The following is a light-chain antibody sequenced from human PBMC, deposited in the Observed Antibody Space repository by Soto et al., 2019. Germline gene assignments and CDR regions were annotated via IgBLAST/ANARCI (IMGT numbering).Light chain of an antibody. CDR3: QQSYSIPA. V-gene: IGKV1-39*01. CDR1: HSINNY. Sequence: EIQMNKSPSSLSASVGDRVTITCRASHSINNYLNWYQQKTGKAPNLRLYAASRLQSGVTSRFSGSGSVTDFTLTISSMQPEDFATYSCQQSYSIPAFGPGNKVDIK. CDR2: AAS. J-gene: IGKJ3*01.